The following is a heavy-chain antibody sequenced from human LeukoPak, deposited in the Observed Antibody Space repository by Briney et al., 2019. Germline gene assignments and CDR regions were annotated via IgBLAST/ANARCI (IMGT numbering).Heavy chain of an antibody. D-gene: IGHD3-22*01. J-gene: IGHJ4*02. V-gene: IGHV3-30-3*01. CDR2: ISYDGSNK. CDR3: ARDPYYYDRSGYSDETDFDY. Sequence: QSGGSLRLSCAASGFTFSSYAMHWVRQAPGKGLEWVAVISYDGSNKYYADSVKGRFTISRDNSKNTLYLQMNSLRAEDTAVYYCARDPYYYDRSGYSDETDFDYWGQGTLVTVSS. CDR1: GFTFSSYA.